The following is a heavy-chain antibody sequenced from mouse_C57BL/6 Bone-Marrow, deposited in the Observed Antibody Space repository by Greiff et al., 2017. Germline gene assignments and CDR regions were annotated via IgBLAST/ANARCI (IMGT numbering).Heavy chain of an antibody. J-gene: IGHJ4*01. D-gene: IGHD1-1*01. CDR2: IRSKSSNYAT. CDR3: VRFGRVEGAMDY. CDR1: GFTFNTYA. V-gene: IGHV10-3*01. Sequence: EVHLVESGGGLVQPKGSLKLSCAASGFTFNTYAMHWVRQAPGQGLEWVARIRSKSSNYATYYADSVKDRFTISRDDSQSMLYLQMNNLKTEETAMYDCVRFGRVEGAMDYWGQGTSVTVSS.